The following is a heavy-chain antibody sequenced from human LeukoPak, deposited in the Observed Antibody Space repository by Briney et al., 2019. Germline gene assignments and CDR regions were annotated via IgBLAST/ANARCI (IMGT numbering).Heavy chain of an antibody. CDR1: GYMFTTYW. V-gene: IGHV5-51*01. CDR2: IYPGDSDT. CDR3: ARQGRDLAY. D-gene: IGHD5-24*01. J-gene: IGHJ4*02. Sequence: GASLQISCQGSGYMFTTYWIGWVRQLPGKGLEWMGIIYPGDSDTRYSPSFQGQVTISADKSISTAYLQWTSLKASDTAMYYCARQGRDLAYWGQGTLVTGSS.